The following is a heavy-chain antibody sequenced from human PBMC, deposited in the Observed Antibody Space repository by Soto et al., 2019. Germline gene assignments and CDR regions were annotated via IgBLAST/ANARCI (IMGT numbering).Heavy chain of an antibody. D-gene: IGHD2-15*01. J-gene: IGHJ5*02. CDR3: ARSGVVLAAKWLDP. V-gene: IGHV4-59*01. CDR2: IHDSGST. Sequence: SETLSLTCSVSGGSISGFYWTWIRQPPGKGLEWIGYIHDSGSTNYNPALESRVSISVDTSKNQYSLKLASVTAADTAVYYCARSGVVLAAKWLDPWGRGTLVTVSS. CDR1: GGSISGFY.